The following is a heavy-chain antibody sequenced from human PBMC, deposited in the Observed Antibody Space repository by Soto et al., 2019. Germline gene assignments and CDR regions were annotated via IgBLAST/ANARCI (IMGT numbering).Heavy chain of an antibody. D-gene: IGHD6-13*01. CDR1: GFTFSSYA. Sequence: GGSLRLSCAASGFTFSSYAMSWVRQAPGKGLEWVSAISGSGGSTYYADSVKGRFTISRDNSKNTLYLQMNSLRAEDTAVYYCAKGYRGRSTCRGGDYYYYYGMDVWGQGTTVTVSS. V-gene: IGHV3-23*01. CDR3: AKGYRGRSTCRGGDYYYYYGMDV. J-gene: IGHJ6*02. CDR2: ISGSGGST.